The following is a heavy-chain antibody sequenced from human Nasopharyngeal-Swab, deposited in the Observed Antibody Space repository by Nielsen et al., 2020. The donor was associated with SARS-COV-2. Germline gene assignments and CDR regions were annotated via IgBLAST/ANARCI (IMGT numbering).Heavy chain of an antibody. CDR3: ARAPHQTAMVTSYFDY. CDR1: GGSISSGGYY. CDR2: IYYSGST. D-gene: IGHD5-18*01. V-gene: IGHV4-31*03. Sequence: TLSLTCTVSGGSISSGGYYWSWIRPHPGKGLEWIGYIYYSGSTYYNPSLKSRVTISVDTSKNQFSLKLSSVTAADTAVYYCARAPHQTAMVTSYFDYWGQGTLVTVSS. J-gene: IGHJ4*02.